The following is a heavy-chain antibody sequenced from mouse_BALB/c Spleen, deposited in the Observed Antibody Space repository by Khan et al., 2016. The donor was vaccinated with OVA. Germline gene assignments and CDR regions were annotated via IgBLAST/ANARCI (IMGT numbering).Heavy chain of an antibody. CDR3: AREGDDGGLAY. Sequence: EVELVESGGGLVQPGGSLKLSCATSGFTFSDYYMYWVRQTPEKRLEWVAYISNRGSTTYYPDTLRGRFTISRDNAKNTLYLQMSRLKSADTAIYYCAREGDDGGLAYWGQGTLVTVSA. J-gene: IGHJ3*01. CDR2: ISNRGSTT. D-gene: IGHD2-3*01. CDR1: GFTFSDYY. V-gene: IGHV5-12*02.